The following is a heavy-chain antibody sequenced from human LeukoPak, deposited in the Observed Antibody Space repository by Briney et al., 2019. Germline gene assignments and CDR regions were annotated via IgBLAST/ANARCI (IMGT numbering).Heavy chain of an antibody. V-gene: IGHV1-46*01. Sequence: ASVKVSCKASGYTFTSYDITWVRQATGQGLEWMGIINPSGGSTSYAQKFQGRVTMTRDMSTSTVYMELSSLRSEDTAVYYCARVRSSDWFDPWGQGTLVTVSS. CDR3: ARVRSSDWFDP. CDR1: GYTFTSYD. CDR2: INPSGGST. D-gene: IGHD6-19*01. J-gene: IGHJ5*02.